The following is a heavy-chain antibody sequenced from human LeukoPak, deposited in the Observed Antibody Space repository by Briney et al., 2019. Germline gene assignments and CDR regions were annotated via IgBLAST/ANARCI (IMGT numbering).Heavy chain of an antibody. CDR2: ISFDGRNI. Sequence: PGGSLRLSCAASGFTFSSYGMHWVRQAPGKGLEWVAVISFDGRNIYYADSVKGRFTISRDNSKNTLYLQMNSLRAEDTAVYYCTRDRYDRKTRFDVWGLGTTVTVSS. V-gene: IGHV3-30*03. CDR1: GFTFSSYG. J-gene: IGHJ6*02. D-gene: IGHD3-22*01. CDR3: TRDRYDRKTRFDV.